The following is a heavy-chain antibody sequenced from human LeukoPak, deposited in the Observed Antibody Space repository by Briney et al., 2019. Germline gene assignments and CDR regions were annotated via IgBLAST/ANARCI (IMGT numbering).Heavy chain of an antibody. CDR1: GGTFSSYA. J-gene: IGHJ4*02. Sequence: SVKVSCKASGGTFSSYAISWVRQAPGQGLEWMGGIIPIFGTASYAQKFQGRVTITADESTSTAYMELSSLRSEDTAVYYCARGAGITIFGVASEDWGQGTLVTVSS. CDR3: ARGAGITIFGVASED. V-gene: IGHV1-69*13. CDR2: IIPIFGTA. D-gene: IGHD3-3*01.